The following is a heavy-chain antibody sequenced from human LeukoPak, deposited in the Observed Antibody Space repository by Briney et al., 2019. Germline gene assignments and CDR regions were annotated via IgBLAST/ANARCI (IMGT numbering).Heavy chain of an antibody. V-gene: IGHV3-30*02. CDR2: IRDDGSVK. CDR1: GFTYSHYG. Sequence: GGSLRLSCVASGFTYSHYGMHWVRQTPGKGLEWVTFIRDDGSVKYYADSVKGRFTISRDNSKNTLYLQMNSVRAEDTAVYYCARDGNSPGDYWGQGTLVTVSS. J-gene: IGHJ4*02. D-gene: IGHD2/OR15-2a*01. CDR3: ARDGNSPGDY.